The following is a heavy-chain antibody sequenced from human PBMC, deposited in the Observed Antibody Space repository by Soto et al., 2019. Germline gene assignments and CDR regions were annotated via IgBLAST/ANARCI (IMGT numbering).Heavy chain of an antibody. Sequence: QVQLVQSGAEVKKPGASVKVSCKASGYTFTIYGISWVRQAPGQGLEWMGWISGYNGNTDYAQNLQDRVTLTTDASPSSVYMGLRSLRSDDTAVYYCARVDYYDSSGYYGYWGQGTLITVSS. D-gene: IGHD3-22*01. CDR1: GYTFTIYG. V-gene: IGHV1-18*04. CDR3: ARVDYYDSSGYYGY. CDR2: ISGYNGNT. J-gene: IGHJ4*02.